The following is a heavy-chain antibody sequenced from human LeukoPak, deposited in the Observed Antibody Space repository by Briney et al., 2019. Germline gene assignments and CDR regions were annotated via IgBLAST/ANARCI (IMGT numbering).Heavy chain of an antibody. J-gene: IGHJ3*01. Sequence: GSLRLSCAASGFTFSSDAMSWVRQAPRKGLECVSAISGSGGSTYYAASVKGRFTISRDNSKDTLYLQMNSLRAEDTAIYYCAKFPSYDSSGHDGFDVWGQGTRVTVSS. CDR2: ISGSGGST. CDR3: AKFPSYDSSGHDGFDV. V-gene: IGHV3-23*01. CDR1: GFTFSSDA. D-gene: IGHD3-22*01.